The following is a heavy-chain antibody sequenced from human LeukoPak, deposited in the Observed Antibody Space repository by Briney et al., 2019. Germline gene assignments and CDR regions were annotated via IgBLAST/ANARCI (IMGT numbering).Heavy chain of an antibody. CDR1: GYSFTSYW. Sequence: KIGESLKISCKGSGYSFTSYWIGWVRQMPGKGLEWMGIIYPGDSDTRYSPSFQGQVTISVDRSISTAYLQWSSLKASDTAMYYCARHAVNDGYNRHNDYWGQGTLVTVSS. D-gene: IGHD5-24*01. CDR3: ARHAVNDGYNRHNDY. V-gene: IGHV5-51*01. CDR2: IYPGDSDT. J-gene: IGHJ4*02.